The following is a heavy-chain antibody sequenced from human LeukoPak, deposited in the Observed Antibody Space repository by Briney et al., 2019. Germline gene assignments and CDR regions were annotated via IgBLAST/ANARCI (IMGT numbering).Heavy chain of an antibody. V-gene: IGHV4-31*03. CDR1: GGSISSGGYF. CDR2: IYYSEST. Sequence: PSETLSLTCTVSGGSISSGGYFWSWIRQHPGKGLEWIGYIYYSESTYYNPSLKSRVIISVDTSKNQSSLKLSSVTAADTAVYYCARDSGTVTTGYMDVWGKGTTVTVSS. J-gene: IGHJ6*03. D-gene: IGHD4-11*01. CDR3: ARDSGTVTTGYMDV.